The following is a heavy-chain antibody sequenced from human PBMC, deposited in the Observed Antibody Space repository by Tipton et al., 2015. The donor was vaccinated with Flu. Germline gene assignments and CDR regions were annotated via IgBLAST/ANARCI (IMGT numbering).Heavy chain of an antibody. CDR2: IYYSGST. CDR1: GGSISSSSYY. J-gene: IGHJ6*02. CDR3: ARGRMAARPPPYYGMDV. Sequence: TLSLTCTVSGGSISSSSYYWGWIRQPPGKGLEWIGSIYYSGSTYYNPSLKSRVTISVDTSKNQFSLKLSSVTAADTAVYYCARGRMAARPPPYYGMDVWGQGTTVTVSS. V-gene: IGHV4-39*07. D-gene: IGHD6-6*01.